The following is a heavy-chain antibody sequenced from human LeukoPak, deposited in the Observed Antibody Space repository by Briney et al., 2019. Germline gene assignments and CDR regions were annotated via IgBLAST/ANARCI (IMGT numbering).Heavy chain of an antibody. CDR1: GVSMTNNY. D-gene: IGHD6-19*01. Sequence: SETLSLTCTVSGVSMTNNYWSWIRQPPGKGLEWIGYIYYDGSTNYNLSLESRVTMSVDTSKNQFSLRLTSVTAADTAVYFCAKGGWYEDSWGQGTLVTVSS. J-gene: IGHJ4*02. V-gene: IGHV4-59*01. CDR2: IYYDGST. CDR3: AKGGWYEDS.